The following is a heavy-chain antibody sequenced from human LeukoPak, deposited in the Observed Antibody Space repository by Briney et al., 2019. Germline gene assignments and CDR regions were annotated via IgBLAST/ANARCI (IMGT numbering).Heavy chain of an antibody. CDR1: GGTFSSYA. D-gene: IGHD6-19*01. J-gene: IGHJ4*02. Sequence: GSSVKVSCKASGGTFSSYAISWVRQAPGQGLEWMGRIVPIFGTANYAQKFQGRVTITTDESTSTAYMELSSLRSEDTAVYYCARGGSSGWSHDDYWGQGTLVTVSS. CDR3: ARGGSSGWSHDDY. V-gene: IGHV1-69*05. CDR2: IVPIFGTA.